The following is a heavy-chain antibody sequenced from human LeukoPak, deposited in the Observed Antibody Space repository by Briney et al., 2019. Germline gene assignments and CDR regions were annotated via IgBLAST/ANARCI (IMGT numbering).Heavy chain of an antibody. V-gene: IGHV4-28*01. CDR2: IYYSGST. CDR3: ARNQAVAANRGAFDI. J-gene: IGHJ3*02. Sequence: SDTLSLTCAVSGYSISSNNWRAWIRQPPGKGLEWIGYIYYSGSTYYNPYNPSLTSRVTMSVDTSKNQFSLKLDSVTEIDTAMYYCARNQAVAANRGAFDIWGQGTMVTVSS. D-gene: IGHD6-19*01. CDR1: GYSISSNNW.